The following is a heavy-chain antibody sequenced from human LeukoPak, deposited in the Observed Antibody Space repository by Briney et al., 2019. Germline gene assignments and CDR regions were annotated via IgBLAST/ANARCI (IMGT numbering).Heavy chain of an antibody. CDR1: GFTFSSYG. CDR3: ARSETHDAFDI. V-gene: IGHV3-33*01. Sequence: GGSLRLSCAASGFTFSSYGMHWARQAPGKGLEWVAVIWYDGSNKYYADSVKGRFTISRDNSKNTLYLQMNSLRVADTGVYYCARSETHDAFDIWGQGTMVTVSS. CDR2: IWYDGSNK. J-gene: IGHJ3*02.